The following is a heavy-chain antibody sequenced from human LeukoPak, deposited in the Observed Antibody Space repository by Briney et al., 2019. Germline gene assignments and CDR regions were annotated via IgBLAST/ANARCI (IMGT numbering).Heavy chain of an antibody. D-gene: IGHD6-13*01. Sequence: TGGSLRLSCAASGFTFSSYGMHWVRQAPGKGLEWVAVISYDGSNKYYADSVKGRFTISRDNSKNTLYLQMNSLRAEDTAVYYCAKDTRTGYSSSWYGEYYFDYWGQGTLVTVSS. V-gene: IGHV3-30*18. CDR1: GFTFSSYG. J-gene: IGHJ4*02. CDR2: ISYDGSNK. CDR3: AKDTRTGYSSSWYGEYYFDY.